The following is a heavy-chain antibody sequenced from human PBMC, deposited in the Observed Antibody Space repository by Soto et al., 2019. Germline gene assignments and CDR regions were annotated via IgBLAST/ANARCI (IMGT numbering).Heavy chain of an antibody. Sequence: QVQLQQWGAGLLKPSETLSPTCAVYGGSFSGYYWTWIRQPPGTGLEWIGEINHSESTNYYPSLKSRVTISVDTSKNQFSLKLTSVTAADTAVYYCARDNITGLFDYWGQGTLVTVSS. CDR1: GGSFSGYY. CDR2: INHSEST. J-gene: IGHJ4*02. CDR3: ARDNITGLFDY. D-gene: IGHD3-10*01. V-gene: IGHV4-34*01.